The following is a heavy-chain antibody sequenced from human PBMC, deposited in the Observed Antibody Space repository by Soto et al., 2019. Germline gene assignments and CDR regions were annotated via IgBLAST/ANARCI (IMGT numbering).Heavy chain of an antibody. V-gene: IGHV1-18*04. CDR3: AREVNDFWSGSHDMDV. J-gene: IGHJ6*02. CDR2: ISAYNGNT. Sequence: ASVKVSCKASGYTFTSYGISWVRQAPGQGLEWMGWISAYNGNTNYAQKLQGRVTMTTDTSTSTAYMELRSLRSDDTAVYYCAREVNDFWSGSHDMDVWGQGTTVTVSS. D-gene: IGHD3-3*01. CDR1: GYTFTSYG.